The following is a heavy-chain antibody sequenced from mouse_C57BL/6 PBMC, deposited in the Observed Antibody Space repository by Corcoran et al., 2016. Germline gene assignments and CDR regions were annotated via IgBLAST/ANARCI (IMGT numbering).Heavy chain of an antibody. CDR3: ARSLYDGSSYDWYFDV. V-gene: IGHV1-75*01. J-gene: IGHJ1*03. CDR1: GYTFTDYY. D-gene: IGHD1-1*01. Sequence: QVQLQQSGPELVNPGASVKISCKASGYTFTDYYINWVKQRPGQGLEWIGWIFPGSGSTYYNEKFKGKATLKVDKSSSTAYMLLSSLTSEDSAVYFCARSLYDGSSYDWYFDVWGTGTTVTVSS. CDR2: IFPGSGST.